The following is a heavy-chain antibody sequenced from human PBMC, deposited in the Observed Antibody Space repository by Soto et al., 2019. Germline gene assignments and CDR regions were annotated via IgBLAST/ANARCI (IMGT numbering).Heavy chain of an antibody. CDR3: ARRSGGIAARRDAFDI. D-gene: IGHD6-6*01. CDR2: IYPGDSDT. CDR1: GYSFTSYW. V-gene: IGHV5-51*01. Sequence: GESLKISCKGSGYSFTSYWIGWVRQMPGKGLEWMGIIYPGDSDTRYSPSFQGQVTISADKSISTAYLQWSSLKASDAAMYYGARRSGGIAARRDAFDIWGQGTMVTVSS. J-gene: IGHJ3*02.